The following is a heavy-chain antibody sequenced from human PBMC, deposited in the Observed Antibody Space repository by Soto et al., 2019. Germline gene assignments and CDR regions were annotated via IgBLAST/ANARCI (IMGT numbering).Heavy chain of an antibody. J-gene: IGHJ6*02. D-gene: IGHD1-26*01. Sequence: SVKVSCKASGGTFSSYAISWVRQAPGQGLEWMGGIIPIFGTANYAQKFQGRVTITADESTRTAYMDLRSLRSDDTAVYYCAREGGHGAGIHHYAMDVWGQGTTVTVSS. CDR3: AREGGHGAGIHHYAMDV. CDR2: IIPIFGTA. V-gene: IGHV1-69*13. CDR1: GGTFSSYA.